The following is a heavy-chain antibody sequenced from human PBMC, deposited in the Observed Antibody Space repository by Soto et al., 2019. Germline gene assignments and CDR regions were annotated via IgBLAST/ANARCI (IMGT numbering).Heavy chain of an antibody. CDR2: INHSGST. V-gene: IGHV4-34*01. J-gene: IGHJ5*02. D-gene: IGHD2-15*01. CDR1: GGSFSGYY. Sequence: SETLSLTCAVYGGSFSGYYWSWIRQPPGKGLEWIGEINHSGSTNYNPSLKSRVTISVDTSKNQFSLKLSSVTAADTAVYYCARAEYCSGGSCYSDTYRYNWFDPWGQGTLVTVSS. CDR3: ARAEYCSGGSCYSDTYRYNWFDP.